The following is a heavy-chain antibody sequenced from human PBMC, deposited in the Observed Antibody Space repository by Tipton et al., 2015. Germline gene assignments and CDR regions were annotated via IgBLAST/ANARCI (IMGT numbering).Heavy chain of an antibody. D-gene: IGHD6-19*01. Sequence: TLSLTCTVSGGSISNYYWNWIRQPPGKGLEWIGYISYSGAPNYNPSLRSRVTISVDASQNHFSLQLSSITAADTAVYYCARGHYVSGWYSHYFDLWGRGSLVTVSS. CDR1: GGSISNYY. CDR3: ARGHYVSGWYSHYFDL. V-gene: IGHV4-59*12. CDR2: ISYSGAP. J-gene: IGHJ2*01.